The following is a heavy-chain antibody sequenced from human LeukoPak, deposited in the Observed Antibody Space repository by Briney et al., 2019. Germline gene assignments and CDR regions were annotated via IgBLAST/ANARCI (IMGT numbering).Heavy chain of an antibody. Sequence: SVKVSCKASGGTFSSYAISWVRQAPGQGLEWMGRIIPIFGIANYAQKFRGRVTITADKSTSTAYMELSSLRSEDTAVYYCAGSSYGDYGFTTSSFDYWGQGTLVTVSS. CDR1: GGTFSSYA. V-gene: IGHV1-69*04. D-gene: IGHD4-17*01. CDR3: AGSSYGDYGFTTSSFDY. J-gene: IGHJ4*02. CDR2: IIPIFGIA.